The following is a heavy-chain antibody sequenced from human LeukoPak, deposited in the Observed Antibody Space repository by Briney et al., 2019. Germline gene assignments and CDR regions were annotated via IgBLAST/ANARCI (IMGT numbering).Heavy chain of an antibody. CDR3: ARAPVASHYFDY. CDR2: ISAYNGNT. CDR1: GYTFTSYG. V-gene: IGHV1-18*01. J-gene: IGHJ4*02. D-gene: IGHD4-23*01. Sequence: ASVKVSCKASGYTFTSYGISWVRQAPRQGPEWMGWISAYNGNTNYAQKLQGRVSMTTDTSTSTAYLELRSLRSDDTAVYYCARAPVASHYFDYWGQGTLVTVSS.